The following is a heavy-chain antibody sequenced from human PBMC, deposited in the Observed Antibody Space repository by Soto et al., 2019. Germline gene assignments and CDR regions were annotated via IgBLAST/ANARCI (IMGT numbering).Heavy chain of an antibody. J-gene: IGHJ4*02. CDR1: EGNFGDPW. V-gene: IGHV3-15*05. Sequence: AFEGNFGDPWVSWVRQAPEKGLEWAGLIKKKTDGATPDYAAPVKGRLTISRDDSKNNVYLQMSSLITDERAVNYCRSHWLDWAQG. CDR3: RSHWLD. CDR2: IKKKTDGATP. D-gene: IGHD5-12*01.